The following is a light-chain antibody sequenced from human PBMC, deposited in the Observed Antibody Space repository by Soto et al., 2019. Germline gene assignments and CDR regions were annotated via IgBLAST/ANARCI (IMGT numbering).Light chain of an antibody. CDR1: SGFATYA. CDR3: QTWGTGYWV. V-gene: IGLV4-69*01. CDR2: LNSDGSH. Sequence: QLVLTQSPSASASLGASVKLTCTLNSGFATYAIAWHQQQPEKGPRYLMKLNSDGSHSKGDVIPDRFSGSSSGDERDLTISSLQSEDEADYYCQTWGTGYWVFGGGTKLTVL. J-gene: IGLJ3*02.